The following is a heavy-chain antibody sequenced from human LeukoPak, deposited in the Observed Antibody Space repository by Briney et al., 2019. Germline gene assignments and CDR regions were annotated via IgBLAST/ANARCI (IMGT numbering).Heavy chain of an antibody. J-gene: IGHJ4*02. CDR3: ATEVKESLFDY. V-gene: IGHV4-38-2*02. D-gene: IGHD2-21*01. CDR2: IYHSGST. CDR1: GYSISSGYY. Sequence: SETLSLTCTVSGYSISSGYYWGWIRQPPGKGLEWIGSIYHSGSTYYNPSLKSRVTISVDTSKNQSSLKLSSVTAADTAVYYCATEVKESLFDYWGQGTLVTVSS.